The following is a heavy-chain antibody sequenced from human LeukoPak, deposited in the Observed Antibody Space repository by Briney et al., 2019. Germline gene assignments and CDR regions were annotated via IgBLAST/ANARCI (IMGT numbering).Heavy chain of an antibody. V-gene: IGHV1-18*01. CDR2: ISVYNGNT. D-gene: IGHD1-26*01. J-gene: IGHJ4*02. CDR1: GYTFTIYG. Sequence: ASEKLSCESSGYTFTIYGISWVRHAPGQGLEWRGWISVYNGNTNYAQKLQGRVTMTTDTSTSTAYMELRSLRSDDTAVYYCARQLGATTNPVYWGQGTLVTVSS. CDR3: ARQLGATTNPVY.